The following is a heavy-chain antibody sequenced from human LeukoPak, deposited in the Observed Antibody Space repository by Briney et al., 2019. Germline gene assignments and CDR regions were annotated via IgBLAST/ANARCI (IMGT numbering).Heavy chain of an antibody. J-gene: IGHJ4*02. D-gene: IGHD4-17*01. CDR3: AKGGNYGDYFDY. CDR1: GFTFSSYA. CDR2: ISGSGGST. Sequence: GGSLRLSCAASGFTFSSYAMSWVRQAPGKGLEWVSAISGSGGSTYYADSVKGRFTISRDNSKNTLYLQMNSLRAEDTAVYHCAKGGNYGDYFDYWGQGTLVTVSS. V-gene: IGHV3-23*01.